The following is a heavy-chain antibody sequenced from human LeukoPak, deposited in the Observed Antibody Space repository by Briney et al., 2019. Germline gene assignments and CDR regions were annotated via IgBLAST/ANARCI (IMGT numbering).Heavy chain of an antibody. D-gene: IGHD2-21*02. J-gene: IGHJ4*02. V-gene: IGHV3-64D*06. CDR1: GFTFSSYA. CDR3: VKGVVVVTARAFDY. CDR2: ISSNGGST. Sequence: GGSLGLSCSASGFTFSSYAMHWVRQAPGKGLEYVSAISSNGGSTYYADSVKGRFTISRDNSKNTLYLQMSSLRAEDTAVYYCVKGVVVVTARAFDYWGQGTLVTVSS.